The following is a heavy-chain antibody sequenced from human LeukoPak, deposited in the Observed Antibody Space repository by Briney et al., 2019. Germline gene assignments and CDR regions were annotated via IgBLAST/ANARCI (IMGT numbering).Heavy chain of an antibody. J-gene: IGHJ6*02. CDR1: GYTFTGYY. CDR2: INPNSGGT. D-gene: IGHD2-2*01. Sequence: GASVKVSCKASGYTFTGYYMHWVRQAPGQGLEWMGWINPNSGGTNYAQKFQGRVAMTRDTSISTAYMELSRLRSDDTAVYYCASPYCSSTSCYVDYYYYGMDVWGQGTTVTVSS. CDR3: ASPYCSSTSCYVDYYYYGMDV. V-gene: IGHV1-2*02.